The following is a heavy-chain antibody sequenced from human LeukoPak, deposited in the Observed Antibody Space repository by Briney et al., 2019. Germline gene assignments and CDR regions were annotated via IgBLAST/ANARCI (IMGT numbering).Heavy chain of an antibody. D-gene: IGHD1-26*01. CDR3: ARGGNYWPQWWFDP. CDR1: GESISSHY. Sequence: VKPSETLSLTCNVSGESISSHYWSWTRQSPGKGLEWIGYIYYTGSTSYNPSLKSRVTMSLDASKNQFSLELNSVTPADTAVYYCARGGNYWPQWWFDPWGRGTLVSVSS. J-gene: IGHJ5*02. CDR2: IYYTGST. V-gene: IGHV4-59*11.